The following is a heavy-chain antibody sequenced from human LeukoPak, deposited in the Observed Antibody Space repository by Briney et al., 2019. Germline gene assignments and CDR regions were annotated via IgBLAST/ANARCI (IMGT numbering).Heavy chain of an antibody. J-gene: IGHJ3*02. CDR1: GYSFTNYW. CDR3: ARHTDGNDSDAFDI. D-gene: IGHD2-8*02. CDR2: IYPDYSET. Sequence: KVSCKGFGYSFTNYWIGWVRQMPGKGLEWMGIIYPDYSETTYSPSFQGQVTMSVDKSINTAHLQWNSLRASDTAMYYCARHTDGNDSDAFDIWGQGTMVAVSS. V-gene: IGHV5-51*01.